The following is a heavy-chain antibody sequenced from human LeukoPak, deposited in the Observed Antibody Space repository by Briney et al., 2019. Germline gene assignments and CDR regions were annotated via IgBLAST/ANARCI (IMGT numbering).Heavy chain of an antibody. D-gene: IGHD6-6*01. CDR1: GYSFTSYW. Sequence: GESLKISCKGSGYSFTSYWIGWVRQMPGKGLEWMGIIYPGDSDTRYSPSFEGQVTISADKSISTAYLQWSSLKASDTAMYYCARRGTSNSSSSRRRWFDPWGQGTLVTVSS. V-gene: IGHV5-51*01. J-gene: IGHJ5*02. CDR3: ARRGTSNSSSSRRRWFDP. CDR2: IYPGDSDT.